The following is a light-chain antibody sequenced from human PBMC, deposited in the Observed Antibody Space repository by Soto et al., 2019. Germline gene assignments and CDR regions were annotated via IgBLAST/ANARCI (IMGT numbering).Light chain of an antibody. J-gene: IGLJ1*01. V-gene: IGLV2-14*01. CDR1: SSDVGGYNY. CDR3: SSYTSSSTLYV. CDR2: DVS. Sequence: QSVLTQPASVSGSPGQSITISCTGTSSDVGGYNYVSWYQQHPGKVPKLMIYDVSNRPSGVSNRFSGSKSGNMASLTISGLQAEDEADYYCSSYTSSSTLYVFGTGTKLTVL.